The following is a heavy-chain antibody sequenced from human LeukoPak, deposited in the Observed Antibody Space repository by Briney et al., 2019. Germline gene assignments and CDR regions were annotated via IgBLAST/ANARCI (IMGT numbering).Heavy chain of an antibody. CDR3: AKDVPIAAAATSDY. V-gene: IGHV3-23*01. Sequence: GGSLRLSCAASGFTFSSYGMHWVRQAPGKGLEWVSAISGSGGSTYYADSVKGRFTISRDNSKNTLYLQMNSLRAEDTAVYYCAKDVPIAAAATSDYWGQGTLVTVSS. CDR2: ISGSGGST. CDR1: GFTFSSYG. D-gene: IGHD6-13*01. J-gene: IGHJ4*02.